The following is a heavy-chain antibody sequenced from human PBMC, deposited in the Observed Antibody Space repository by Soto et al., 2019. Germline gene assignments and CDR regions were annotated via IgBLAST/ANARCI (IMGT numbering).Heavy chain of an antibody. D-gene: IGHD3-10*01. CDR3: AREAYGSGSYYYYYYGMDV. Sequence: SETLSLTCTVSGGSISSGGYYWSWIRQHPGKGLEWIGYIYYSGSTYYNPSLKSRVTISVDTSKNQFSLKLSSVTAADTAVYYCAREAYGSGSYYYYYYGMDVWGQGTTVTVSS. V-gene: IGHV4-31*03. J-gene: IGHJ6*02. CDR1: GGSISSGGYY. CDR2: IYYSGST.